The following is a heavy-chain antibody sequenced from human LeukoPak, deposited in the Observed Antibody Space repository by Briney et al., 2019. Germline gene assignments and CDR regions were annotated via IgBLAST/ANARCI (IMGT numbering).Heavy chain of an antibody. Sequence: SETLSLTCAVSGYSISSGYYWGWIRQPPGKGLEWIGSIYHSGSTYYNPSLKSRVTISVDTSKNQFSLKLSSVTAADTAVYYCARIRIVPEQSLFDYWGRGTLVTVSS. CDR1: GYSISSGYY. J-gene: IGHJ4*02. CDR3: ARIRIVPEQSLFDY. D-gene: IGHD2-2*01. CDR2: IYHSGST. V-gene: IGHV4-38-2*01.